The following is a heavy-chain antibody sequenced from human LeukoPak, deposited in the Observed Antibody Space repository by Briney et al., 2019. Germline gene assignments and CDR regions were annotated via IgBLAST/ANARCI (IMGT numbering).Heavy chain of an antibody. V-gene: IGHV3-11*04. CDR3: ARDFHRRYYDSSGYNAFDI. Sequence: GGSLRLSCAASGFDFSDYYMSWIRQAPGKGLEWISNIKTTGLTTYYADSVKGRFTISRDNAKNSLYLQMNSLRAEDTAVYYCARDFHRRYYDSSGYNAFDIWGQGTMVTVSS. CDR1: GFDFSDYY. J-gene: IGHJ3*02. CDR2: IKTTGLTT. D-gene: IGHD3-22*01.